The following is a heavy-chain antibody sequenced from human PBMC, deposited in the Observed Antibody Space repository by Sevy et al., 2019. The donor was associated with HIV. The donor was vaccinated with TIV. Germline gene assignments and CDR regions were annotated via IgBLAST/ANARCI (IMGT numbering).Heavy chain of an antibody. CDR1: GFSFSDYY. Sequence: GGSLRLSCAASGFSFSDYYWGWIRQAPGKGLEWVSHFSPSAKTTYYADSVEGRFTISRDNAKKSLYLQMSSLRAEDTAVYYCAGGKYWFDPWGQGTLVTVSS. CDR2: FSPSAKTT. CDR3: AGGKYWFDP. J-gene: IGHJ5*02. V-gene: IGHV3-11*04.